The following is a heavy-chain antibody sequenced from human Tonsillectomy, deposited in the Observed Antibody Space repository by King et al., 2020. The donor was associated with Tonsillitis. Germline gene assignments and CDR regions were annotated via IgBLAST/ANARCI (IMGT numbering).Heavy chain of an antibody. CDR3: ARSVSGSFDY. J-gene: IGHJ4*02. V-gene: IGHV4-39*01. CDR1: GGSISSSDQY. D-gene: IGHD1-26*01. CDR2: MYYSGII. Sequence: QLQESGPGVVKPSETLSLTCTVSGGSISSSDQYWAWIRQPPGKGLEWIGYMYYSGIIFYNPSLKSRITISGGTSENRFSLKLSSVTAADTAVYFCARSVSGSFDYWGQGALVTVSS.